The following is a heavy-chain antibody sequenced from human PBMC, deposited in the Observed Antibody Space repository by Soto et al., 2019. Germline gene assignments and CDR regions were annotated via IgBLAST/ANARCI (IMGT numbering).Heavy chain of an antibody. CDR1: GFTFSSYA. Sequence: GGSLRLSCAASGFTFSSYAMSWVRQAPGKGLEWVSVIYSGGSTYYADSVKGRFTISRDNSKNTLYLQMNSLRAEDTAVYYCARDALGYCSSTSCHDAFDIWGQGTMVTVS. J-gene: IGHJ3*02. D-gene: IGHD2-2*01. V-gene: IGHV3-66*01. CDR3: ARDALGYCSSTSCHDAFDI. CDR2: IYSGGST.